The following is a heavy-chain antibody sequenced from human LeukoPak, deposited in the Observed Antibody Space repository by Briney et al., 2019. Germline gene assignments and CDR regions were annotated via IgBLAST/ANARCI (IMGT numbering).Heavy chain of an antibody. Sequence: ASVKVSCKASGGTFSSYAISWVRQAPGQGLEWMGRIIPIFGTANYAQKFQGRVTIPTDESTSTAYMELSSLRSEDTAVYYCARDVGSRPMYWFDPWGQGTLVTVSS. CDR3: ARDVGSRPMYWFDP. D-gene: IGHD6-13*01. CDR1: GGTFSSYA. J-gene: IGHJ5*02. V-gene: IGHV1-69*05. CDR2: IIPIFGTA.